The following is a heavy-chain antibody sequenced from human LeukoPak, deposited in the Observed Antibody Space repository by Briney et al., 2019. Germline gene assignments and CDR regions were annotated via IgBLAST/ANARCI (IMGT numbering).Heavy chain of an antibody. Sequence: ASVTVSCKASGYTFTSYDINWVRQATGQGLEWMGWMNPNSGNTGYEQKFQGRVTMTRNTSISTAYMELSSLRSEDTAVYYCARGAYYYDSSGYTTEGYWGQGTLVTVSS. CDR1: GYTFTSYD. CDR2: MNPNSGNT. V-gene: IGHV1-8*01. J-gene: IGHJ4*02. CDR3: ARGAYYYDSSGYTTEGY. D-gene: IGHD3-22*01.